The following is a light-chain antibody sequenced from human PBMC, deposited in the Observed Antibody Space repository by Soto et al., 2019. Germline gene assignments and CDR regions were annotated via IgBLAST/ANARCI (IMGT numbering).Light chain of an antibody. V-gene: IGKV1-39*01. CDR1: QSISSY. J-gene: IGKJ4*01. CDR3: QQSYSTPLT. CDR2: AAS. Sequence: DIQMTQSPSSLSASVGDRVTITCRARQSISSYLNWYQQKPGKAPKLLIYAASSLQSGVPSRFSGSGSGTDFTLPISSLQPEDFATYYCQQSYSTPLTFGGGTKVEIK.